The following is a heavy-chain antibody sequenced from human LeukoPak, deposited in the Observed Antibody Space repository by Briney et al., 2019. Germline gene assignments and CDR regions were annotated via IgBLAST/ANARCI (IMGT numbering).Heavy chain of an antibody. V-gene: IGHV3-21*01. J-gene: IGHJ4*02. CDR3: AGDFDYYDSSGYLGY. D-gene: IGHD3-22*01. CDR1: GFTFSSYS. CDR2: ISSSSSYI. Sequence: GGSLRLSGVASGFTFSSYSMNWVRQVPGKGLEWVSSISSSSSYIYYADSVKGRFTISRDNAKNSLYLQMNSLRAEDTAVYYCAGDFDYYDSSGYLGYWGQGTLVTVSS.